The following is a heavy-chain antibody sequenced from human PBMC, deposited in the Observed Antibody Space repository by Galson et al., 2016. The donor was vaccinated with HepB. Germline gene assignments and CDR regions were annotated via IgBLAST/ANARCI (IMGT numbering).Heavy chain of an antibody. CDR3: ARLVHGGTFFDS. J-gene: IGHJ4*02. CDR2: IYYRGTT. Sequence: ETLSLTCTVSGGPISSNIYLWAWVRQPPGKGLEWIGTIYYRGTTYYNPSLKSRLTMDVDTSKNQFSLKLSSVTAADTSVYYCARLVHGGTFFDSWGQGTLVTVSS. CDR1: GGPISSNIYL. V-gene: IGHV4-39*01. D-gene: IGHD1-14*01.